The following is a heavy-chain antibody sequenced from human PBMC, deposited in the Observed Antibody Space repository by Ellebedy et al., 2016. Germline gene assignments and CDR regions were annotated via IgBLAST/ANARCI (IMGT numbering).Heavy chain of an antibody. V-gene: IGHV4-61*08. CDR2: IYYSGSI. D-gene: IGHD3-10*01. CDR3: ARGSNGGHP. J-gene: IGHJ4*02. CDR1: GGSISTTDHY. Sequence: SETLSLTXTVSGGSISTTDHYWSWIRQPPGKGLEWIGYIYYSGSINYNPSLKSRVTISVDTSKNQFSLKLTSVTAADTAVYYCARGSNGGHPWGQGTLVTVSS.